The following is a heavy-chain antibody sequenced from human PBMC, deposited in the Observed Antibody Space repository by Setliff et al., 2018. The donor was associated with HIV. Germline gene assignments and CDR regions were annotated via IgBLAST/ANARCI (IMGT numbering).Heavy chain of an antibody. CDR2: IYHTGTT. Sequence: PSETLSLTCIVSGASISSSDYFWVWIRQPPGKGLEWIGSIYHTGTTSYNRSLQSRVTISVDTSKNHFSLKVNSVTASDTAVYYCARGARLLTAYIDRWDYYYMRVWGKGTTVTVSS. V-gene: IGHV4-39*02. CDR3: ARGARLLTAYIDRWDYYYMRV. D-gene: IGHD3-9*01. CDR1: GASISSSDYF. J-gene: IGHJ6*03.